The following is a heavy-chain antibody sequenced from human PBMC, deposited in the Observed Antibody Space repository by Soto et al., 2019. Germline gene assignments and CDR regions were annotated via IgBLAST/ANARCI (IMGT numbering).Heavy chain of an antibody. CDR3: ARARYYGAKNDF. J-gene: IGHJ4*02. CDR2: IYSSGST. V-gene: IGHV4-59*01. Sequence: QVQLQESGPGLVKPSETLSLTCTVSGDSISGYYWSWIRQPPGKRPEWLGCIYSSGSTKYNPSLRSRVTLSIDTPRSQFSLRLSSVTAADTAVYYCARARYYGAKNDFWGQGTRVTVSS. CDR1: GDSISGYY. D-gene: IGHD1-26*01.